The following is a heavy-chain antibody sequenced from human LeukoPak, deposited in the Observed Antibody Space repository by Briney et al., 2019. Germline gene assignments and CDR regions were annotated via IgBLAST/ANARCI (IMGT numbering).Heavy chain of an antibody. D-gene: IGHD2-15*01. CDR1: GGSISSSSGNC. J-gene: IGHJ5*02. CDR2: IYYSGST. Sequence: SETLSLTCAVSGGSISSSSGNCWTWVRQPPGKGLEWIGYIYYSGSTYYNPSLKSRVTISVDTSENQFSLKLSSVTAADTAVYYCARGQVYCSGGSCRNWFDPWGQGTLVTVSS. CDR3: ARGQVYCSGGSCRNWFDP. V-gene: IGHV4-30-4*01.